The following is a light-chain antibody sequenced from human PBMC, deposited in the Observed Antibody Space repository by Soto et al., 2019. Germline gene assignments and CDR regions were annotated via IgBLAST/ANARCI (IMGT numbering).Light chain of an antibody. Sequence: IGMTQSPVTLSVSPGERVTLSCRASETVRTNLAWFQQKPGQTPRLLIFGASTRATGIPTRFTGSGSETEFTLTIDSLQSEDLAVYYCQQYYNWPAYTFGQGTKLEI. CDR1: ETVRTN. V-gene: IGKV3-15*01. J-gene: IGKJ2*01. CDR3: QQYYNWPAYT. CDR2: GAS.